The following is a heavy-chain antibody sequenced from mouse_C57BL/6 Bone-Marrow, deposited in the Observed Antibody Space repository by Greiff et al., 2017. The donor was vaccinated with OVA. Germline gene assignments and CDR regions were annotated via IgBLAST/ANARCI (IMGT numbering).Heavy chain of an antibody. CDR1: GFSLTSYG. Sequence: VQLQQSGPGLVAPSQSLSITCTVSGFSLTSYGVAWVRQPPGKGLEWLGVIWGGGSTNYNSALMSRLSISKDNTKSQVFIKMNSLQTDDTAMYYSAKHDNYFWYFDVWGTGTTVTVSS. D-gene: IGHD1-3*01. J-gene: IGHJ1*03. V-gene: IGHV2-9*01. CDR3: AKHDNYFWYFDV. CDR2: IWGGGST.